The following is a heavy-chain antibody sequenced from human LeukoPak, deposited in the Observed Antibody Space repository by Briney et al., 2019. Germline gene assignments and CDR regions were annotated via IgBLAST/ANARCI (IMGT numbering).Heavy chain of an antibody. J-gene: IGHJ3*02. CDR2: INHSGST. CDR1: GGSFSGYY. Sequence: SETLSLTCAVYGGSFSGYYWSWIRQPPGKGLEWIGEINHSGSTNYNPSLKSRVTISVDTSKNQFSLKLSSVTAADTAVYYCARYNWNRTDALDIWGQGTMVTVSS. CDR3: ARYNWNRTDALDI. D-gene: IGHD1-20*01. V-gene: IGHV4-34*01.